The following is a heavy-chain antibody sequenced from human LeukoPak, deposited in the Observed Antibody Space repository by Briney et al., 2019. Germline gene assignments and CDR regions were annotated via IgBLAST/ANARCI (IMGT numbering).Heavy chain of an antibody. Sequence: SGTLSLTCTVSGGTISSGGFYWSWIRQHPGQGLEWIGYIYYSGSTYYNPSLKSRVTISVDTSKNQFSLKLSSVTAADTAVYYCARGLYYYDSSGYFFDYWGQGTLVIVSS. CDR3: ARGLYYYDSSGYFFDY. V-gene: IGHV4-31*03. D-gene: IGHD3-22*01. J-gene: IGHJ4*02. CDR2: IYYSGST. CDR1: GGTISSGGFY.